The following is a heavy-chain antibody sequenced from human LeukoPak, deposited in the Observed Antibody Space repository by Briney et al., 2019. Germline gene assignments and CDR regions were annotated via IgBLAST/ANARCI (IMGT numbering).Heavy chain of an antibody. CDR1: GFTFSSYA. V-gene: IGHV3-23*01. D-gene: IGHD3-16*01. CDR3: AKYGGAIDAFDI. J-gene: IGHJ3*02. Sequence: GGSLRLSCAASGFTFSSYAMSWVRQAPGKGLEWVSAISGSGGSTYYADSVKGRFTISRDNSKNTLYLQMNRLRAEDTAVYYCAKYGGAIDAFDIWGQGTMVTVSS. CDR2: ISGSGGST.